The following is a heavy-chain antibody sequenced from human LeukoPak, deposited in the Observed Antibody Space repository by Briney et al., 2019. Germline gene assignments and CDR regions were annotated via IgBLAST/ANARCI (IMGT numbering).Heavy chain of an antibody. J-gene: IGHJ4*02. CDR1: GFPFSTYT. CDR2: ICAGSIYI. CDR3: ARDRANGDYVTPLGY. D-gene: IGHD4-17*01. Sequence: PGGSLRLSCAASGFPFSTYTMDSGPQAPGKGLGWVSSICAGSIYIYYRDSVKSRFTISRDNAKNTLYLQMNSLRAEDTAVYYCARDRANGDYVTPLGYWGQGTLVTVSA. V-gene: IGHV3-21*06.